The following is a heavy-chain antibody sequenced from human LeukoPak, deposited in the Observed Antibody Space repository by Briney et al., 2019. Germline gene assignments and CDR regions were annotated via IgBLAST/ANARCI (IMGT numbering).Heavy chain of an antibody. CDR3: ARDLTGRRDDAFDI. V-gene: IGHV4-31*03. J-gene: IGHJ3*02. D-gene: IGHD3-9*01. Sequence: SETLSLTCTVSGGSITSGGYYWSWIRQHPGKGLEWIGYIYYSGSTYYNPPLKSRVTISVDTSKNQFSLKLSSVTAADTAVYYCARDLTGRRDDAFDIWGQGTMVTVSS. CDR1: GGSITSGGYY. CDR2: IYYSGST.